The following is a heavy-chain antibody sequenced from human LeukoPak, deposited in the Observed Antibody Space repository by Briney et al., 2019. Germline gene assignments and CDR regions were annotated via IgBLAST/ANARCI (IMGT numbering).Heavy chain of an antibody. J-gene: IGHJ4*02. CDR2: ISSNGGST. D-gene: IGHD4-17*01. Sequence: GGPLRLSCSASGFTFSSYAMHWVRQAPGKGLEYVSAISSNGGSTYYADSVKGRFTISRDNSKNTLYLQMSSLRAEDTAVYYCVKGEATVPTSYFDYWGQGTLVTVSS. CDR1: GFTFSSYA. V-gene: IGHV3-64D*06. CDR3: VKGEATVPTSYFDY.